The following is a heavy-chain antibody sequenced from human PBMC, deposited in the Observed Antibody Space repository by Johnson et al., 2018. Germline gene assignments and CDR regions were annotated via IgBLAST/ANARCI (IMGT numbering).Heavy chain of an antibody. CDR1: GFTFTSSA. CDR2: IVVGSGNT. D-gene: IGHD3-16*01. V-gene: IGHV1-58*01. CDR3: AAEVGLRGGGFLGLDGMDV. J-gene: IGHJ6*02. Sequence: QLVESGPEVKKPGTSVKVSCKASGFTFTSSAVQWVRQARGQRLEWIGWIVVGSGNTNYAQKFQERVTITRDMSTSTAYMELSSLRSEDTAVYYCAAEVGLRGGGFLGLDGMDVWGQGTTVTVSS.